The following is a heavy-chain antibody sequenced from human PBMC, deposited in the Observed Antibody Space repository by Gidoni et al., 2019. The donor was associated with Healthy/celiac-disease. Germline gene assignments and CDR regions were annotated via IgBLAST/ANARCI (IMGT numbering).Heavy chain of an antibody. CDR1: GYTVTSYD. CDR2: MNPNSGNT. D-gene: IGHD3-10*01. Sequence: QVQLVQSGAEVKKPGASVKVSCKASGYTVTSYDINWVRQATGQGLEWMGWMNPNSGNTGYAQKFQGRVTMTRNTSISTAYMELSSLRSEDTAVYYCARGPVLWFGELFYSYYYGMDVWGQGTTVTVSS. CDR3: ARGPVLWFGELFYSYYYGMDV. J-gene: IGHJ6*02. V-gene: IGHV1-8*01.